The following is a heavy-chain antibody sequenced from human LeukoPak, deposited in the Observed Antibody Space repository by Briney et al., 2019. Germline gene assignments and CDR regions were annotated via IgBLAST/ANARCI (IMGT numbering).Heavy chain of an antibody. Sequence: PGGSLRLSCAASGFTFSNYAMHWVRQAPGKGLEWVAVISYDGSNKYYADSVKGRFTISRDNSKNTLYLQMNSLRAEDTAVYYCAKDGYSGYDVFGYWGQGTLVTVSS. CDR1: GFTFSNYA. CDR2: ISYDGSNK. CDR3: AKDGYSGYDVFGY. D-gene: IGHD5-12*01. J-gene: IGHJ4*02. V-gene: IGHV3-30*04.